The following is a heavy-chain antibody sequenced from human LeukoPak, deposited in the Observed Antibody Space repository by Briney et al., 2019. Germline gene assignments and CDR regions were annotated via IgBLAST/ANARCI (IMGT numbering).Heavy chain of an antibody. CDR3: ARQRSGWYDAFDI. V-gene: IGHV4-59*08. J-gene: IGHJ3*02. CDR2: IYYSGST. CDR1: GGSISSYY. Sequence: SETLSLTCTVSGGSISSYYWTWIRQPPGKGLEWIGYIYYSGSTNYNPSLKSRVTISVDTSKNQFSLKLSSVTAADTAVYYCARQRSGWYDAFDIWGQGTMVTVSS. D-gene: IGHD6-19*01.